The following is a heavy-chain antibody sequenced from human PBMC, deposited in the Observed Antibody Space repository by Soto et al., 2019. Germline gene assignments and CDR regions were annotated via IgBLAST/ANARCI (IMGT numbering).Heavy chain of an antibody. D-gene: IGHD6-19*01. CDR2: IWYDGSNK. V-gene: IGHV3-33*01. Sequence: QVQLVESGGGVVQPGRSLRLSCAASGFTFSSYGMHWVRQAPGKGLEWVAVIWYDGSNKYYADSVKGRFTISRDNSKKTLYLQMNSLSAEDTAVYYCARDGVTTVAGTLDYWGQGTLGTGSS. CDR3: ARDGVTTVAGTLDY. CDR1: GFTFSSYG. J-gene: IGHJ4*02.